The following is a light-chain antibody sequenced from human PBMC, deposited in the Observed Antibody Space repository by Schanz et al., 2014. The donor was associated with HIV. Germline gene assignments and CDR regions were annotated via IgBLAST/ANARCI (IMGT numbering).Light chain of an antibody. Sequence: QSALTQPASVSGSPGQSISISCTGTSGDVGGYNYVSWYQQHPGKAPKLMIYDVNNRPSGVSNRFSGSKSGNTASLTISGLQAEDEADYYCSSYTSSSTDVIFGGGTKLTVL. CDR2: DVN. V-gene: IGLV2-14*01. CDR1: SGDVGGYNY. CDR3: SSYTSSSTDVI. J-gene: IGLJ2*01.